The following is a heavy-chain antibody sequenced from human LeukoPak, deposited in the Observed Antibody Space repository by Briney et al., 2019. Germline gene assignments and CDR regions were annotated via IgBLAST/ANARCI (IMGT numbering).Heavy chain of an antibody. CDR1: GYTFTGYY. CDR2: INPNSGGT. Sequence: GASVKVSCKASGYTFTGYYMHWVRQAPGQGLEWMGWINPNSGGTNYAQKFQGRVTMTRDTSISTAYMELSRLRSDDTAVYYCARRFGAEGNYYYYYYMDVWGKGTTVTVSS. V-gene: IGHV1-2*02. D-gene: IGHD3-3*01. CDR3: ARRFGAEGNYYYYYYMDV. J-gene: IGHJ6*03.